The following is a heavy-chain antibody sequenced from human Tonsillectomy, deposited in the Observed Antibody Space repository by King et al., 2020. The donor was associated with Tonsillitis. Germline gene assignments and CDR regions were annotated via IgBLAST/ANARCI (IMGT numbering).Heavy chain of an antibody. V-gene: IGHV3-74*01. Sequence: EVQLVESGGGLVQPGGSLRLSCAASGFTFSSYWMHWVRQAPGKGLVWVSRINSDGSSTSYVDSVKGRFTISRDNSKSTLYLQMNSLRAEDTAVYYCARVHCGSDRHAPYCYYYGMDLWGRGTTVTVSS. CDR1: GFTFSSYW. J-gene: IGHJ6*02. CDR3: ARVHCGSDRHAPYCYYYGMDL. CDR2: INSDGSST. D-gene: IGHD2-21*02.